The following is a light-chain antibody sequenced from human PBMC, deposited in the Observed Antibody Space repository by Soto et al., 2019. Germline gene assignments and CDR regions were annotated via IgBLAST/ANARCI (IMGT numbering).Light chain of an antibody. CDR2: EAS. CDR1: QSVSSTY. CDR3: QHYDSLRWT. V-gene: IGKV3-20*01. J-gene: IGKJ1*01. Sequence: EIVLTQSPGTLSLSPGERATLSCRASQSVSSTYLTWYQQKPGQAPRLLIYEASRRVTGTPDRFSGSGSGTDFSLTISRLEPEDFAVYYCQHYDSLRWTFGLGTKVDIK.